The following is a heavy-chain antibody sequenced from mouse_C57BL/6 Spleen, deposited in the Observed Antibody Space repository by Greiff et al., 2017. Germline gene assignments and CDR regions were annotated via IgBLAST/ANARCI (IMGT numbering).Heavy chain of an antibody. CDR2: IHPNSGST. CDR3: ARHYGSLYYAMDY. Sequence: VQLQESGAELVKPGASVKLSCKASGYTFTSYWMHWVKQRPGQGLEWIGMIHPNSGSTNYNEKFKSKATLTVDKSSSTAYMQLSSLTSEDSAVYYCARHYGSLYYAMDYWGQGTSVTVSS. D-gene: IGHD1-1*01. J-gene: IGHJ4*01. V-gene: IGHV1-64*01. CDR1: GYTFTSYW.